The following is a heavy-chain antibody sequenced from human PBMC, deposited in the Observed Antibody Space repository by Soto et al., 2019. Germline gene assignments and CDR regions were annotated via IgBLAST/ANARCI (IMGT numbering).Heavy chain of an antibody. J-gene: IGHJ6*02. V-gene: IGHV4-34*01. Sequence: PSETLSLTCAVYGGSFSGYYWSWIRKPTGKGLEWIGEINHSGSTNYNPPLKSRVTISVDTSKNQFSLKLSSVTAADTAVYYCARGRGYSYGYYYYYGMDVWGQGTTVTVSS. D-gene: IGHD5-18*01. CDR2: INHSGST. CDR3: ARGRGYSYGYYYYYGMDV. CDR1: GGSFSGYY.